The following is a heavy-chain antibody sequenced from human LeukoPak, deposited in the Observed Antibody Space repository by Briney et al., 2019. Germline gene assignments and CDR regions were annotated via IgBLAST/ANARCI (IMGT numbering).Heavy chain of an antibody. Sequence: AASVKVSCKASGYTFTDYYLHWVRQAPGQGLEWMGWINPNSGGTNYAQKFQGRVTMTRDTSISTAYMELRRLRYDDTAVYYCARGGDYYDSSGYYDDAFDIWGQGTTVTVSS. CDR1: GYTFTDYY. D-gene: IGHD3-22*01. J-gene: IGHJ3*02. V-gene: IGHV1-2*02. CDR2: INPNSGGT. CDR3: ARGGDYYDSSGYYDDAFDI.